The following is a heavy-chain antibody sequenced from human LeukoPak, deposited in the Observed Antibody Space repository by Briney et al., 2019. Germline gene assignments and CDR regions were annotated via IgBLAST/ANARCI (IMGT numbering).Heavy chain of an antibody. V-gene: IGHV1-58*02. CDR2: IVVGSGNT. D-gene: IGHD1-26*01. J-gene: IGHJ4*02. CDR1: GFTFTSSA. Sequence: SVKVSCKASGFTFTSSAMQWVRQARGQRLEWIGWIVVGSGNTNYAQKFQERVTITRDMSTSRAYMELSSLRSEDTAVYYCAAVQVGANYYFDYWGQGTLVTVSS. CDR3: AAVQVGANYYFDY.